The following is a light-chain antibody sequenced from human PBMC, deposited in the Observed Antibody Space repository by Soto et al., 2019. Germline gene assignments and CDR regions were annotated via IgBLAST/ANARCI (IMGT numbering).Light chain of an antibody. V-gene: IGKV3-15*01. Sequence: EIVMKQSPATLSVTPGKRATISCLASQSVRSNLAWYQQKPGQSPRLLIYGASTRATGIPARFSGSGSGTQFTLTISSLQSEDFEGYYCQQDNNWPPAWTSGQGTKV. CDR2: GAS. J-gene: IGKJ1*01. CDR1: QSVRSN. CDR3: QQDNNWPPAWT.